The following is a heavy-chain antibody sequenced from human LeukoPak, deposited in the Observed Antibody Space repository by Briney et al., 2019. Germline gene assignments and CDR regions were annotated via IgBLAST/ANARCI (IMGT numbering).Heavy chain of an antibody. D-gene: IGHD3-10*01. Sequence: SETLSLTCTVSGGSISRYYWSWIRQPPGKGLEWIGYISYTGSTTYNSSLKSRVTISLDTSQNQFSLKLTSVTPADTAVYYCARTAKYYYGSETYYFFDYWGQGTLVTVSS. CDR3: ARTAKYYYGSETYYFFDY. CDR1: GGSISRYY. J-gene: IGHJ4*02. V-gene: IGHV4-59*01. CDR2: ISYTGST.